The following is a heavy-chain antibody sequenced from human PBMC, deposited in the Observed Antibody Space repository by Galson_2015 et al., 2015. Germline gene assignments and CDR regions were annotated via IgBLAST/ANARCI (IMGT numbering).Heavy chain of an antibody. V-gene: IGHV3-9*01. CDR2: ISWNSGSI. CDR1: GFTFDDYA. J-gene: IGHJ4*02. CDR3: AKDIGYDFWSCHFDY. D-gene: IGHD3-3*01. Sequence: SLRLSCAASGFTFDDYAMHWVRQAPGKGLEWVSGISWNSGSIGYADSVKGRFTISRDNAKNSLYLQMNSLRAEDTALYYCAKDIGYDFWSCHFDYWGQGTLVPVSS.